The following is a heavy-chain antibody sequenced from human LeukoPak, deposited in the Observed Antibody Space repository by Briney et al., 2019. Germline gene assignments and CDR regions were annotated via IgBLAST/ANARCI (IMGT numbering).Heavy chain of an antibody. V-gene: IGHV3-23*01. J-gene: IGHJ4*02. CDR3: AKEGGAAAVAGLFDY. CDR1: GLTCSSYA. Sequence: PRGSLRLSCAASGLTCSSYAMSGVRQAPGKGLEWVSAISGSGGSTYYADSVKGRFTISRDNSKNTVYLQVNSLRAKDTAVYYCAKEGGAAAVAGLFDYWGQGTLVTVSS. CDR2: ISGSGGST. D-gene: IGHD6-19*01.